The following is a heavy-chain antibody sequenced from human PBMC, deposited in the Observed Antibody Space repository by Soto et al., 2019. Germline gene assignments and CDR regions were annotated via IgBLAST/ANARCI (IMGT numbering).Heavy chain of an antibody. J-gene: IGHJ3*02. D-gene: IGHD3-3*01. CDR3: ARDLSRSGYYTSSFDI. Sequence: GGSLRLSCAASGFTFSSYGMHWVRQAPGKGLEWVVVISYDGSNKYYADSVKGRFTISRDNSKNTLYLQMNSLRAEDTAVYYCARDLSRSGYYTSSFDIWGQGTMVTVSS. V-gene: IGHV3-30*03. CDR1: GFTFSSYG. CDR2: ISYDGSNK.